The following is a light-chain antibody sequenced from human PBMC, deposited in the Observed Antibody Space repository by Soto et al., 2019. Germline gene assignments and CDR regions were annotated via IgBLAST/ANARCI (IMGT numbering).Light chain of an antibody. Sequence: QSALTQPPSASGSPGQSVTISCTGTSSDVGGYNYVSWYQQHPGKAPKLMIYEVSKRPSGVPDRFSGSKSGNTASLTVSGLQAEDEADYYCPSYAGSNNFFYVFGTGTKVTVL. J-gene: IGLJ1*01. CDR3: PSYAGSNNFFYV. CDR1: SSDVGGYNY. CDR2: EVS. V-gene: IGLV2-8*01.